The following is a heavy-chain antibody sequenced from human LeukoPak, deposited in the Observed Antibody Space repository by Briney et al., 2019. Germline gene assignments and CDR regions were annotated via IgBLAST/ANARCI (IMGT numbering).Heavy chain of an antibody. CDR3: AKDPNYYDSSGYYASADY. J-gene: IGHJ4*02. Sequence: PGRSLRLSCAASGFTFSSYGIHWVRQAPGKGLEWVAVISYDGSNKYYADSVKGRFTISRDNSKNTLYLQMNSLRAEDTAVYYCAKDPNYYDSSGYYASADYWGQGTLVTVSS. V-gene: IGHV3-30*18. CDR2: ISYDGSNK. CDR1: GFTFSSYG. D-gene: IGHD3-22*01.